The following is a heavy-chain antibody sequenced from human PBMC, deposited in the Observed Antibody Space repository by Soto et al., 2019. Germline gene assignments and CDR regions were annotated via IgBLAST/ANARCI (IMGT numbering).Heavy chain of an antibody. J-gene: IGHJ4*02. CDR3: AKDNAAGDIVVVACDY. Sequence: PGGSLRLSCAASGFTFSSYGMHWVRQAPGKGLEWVAVISYDGSNKYYADSVKGRFTISRDNSKNTLYLQMNSLRAEDTAVYYCAKDNAAGDIVVVACDYWGQGTLVTVSS. CDR1: GFTFSSYG. V-gene: IGHV3-30*18. D-gene: IGHD2-15*01. CDR2: ISYDGSNK.